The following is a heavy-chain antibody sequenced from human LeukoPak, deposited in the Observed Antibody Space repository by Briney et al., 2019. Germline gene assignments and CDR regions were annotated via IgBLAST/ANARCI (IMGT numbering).Heavy chain of an antibody. J-gene: IGHJ4*02. CDR2: MCVSGTI. D-gene: IGHD1-7*01. V-gene: IGHV4-4*07. CDR3: ARDQSPNWNYDYFDY. Sequence: SETLSLTCTVSGVSISGYYWSWIRQPAGGGLEWIGRMCVSGTIQYNPSLKSRVTMSVDTSNNQFSLKLSSVTAADTAVYYCARDQSPNWNYDYFDYWGQGTLVTVSS. CDR1: GVSISGYY.